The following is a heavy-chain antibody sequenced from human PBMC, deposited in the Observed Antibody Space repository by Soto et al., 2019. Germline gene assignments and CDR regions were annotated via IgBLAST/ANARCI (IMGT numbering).Heavy chain of an antibody. J-gene: IGHJ6*02. CDR2: TGSKRKIT. V-gene: IGHV3-72*01. CDR1: GFILRDHY. CDR3: VLALPASYYGMAV. Sequence: EVQLVESGGGLVQPGGSLRLSCVASGFILRDHYMDWVRQAPGQGLEWIGRTGSKRKITEYAASVKGRFTISRDESKNSLFLEMNGPKTGDTAVYYGVLALPASYYGMAVWGQGTTVSVTS.